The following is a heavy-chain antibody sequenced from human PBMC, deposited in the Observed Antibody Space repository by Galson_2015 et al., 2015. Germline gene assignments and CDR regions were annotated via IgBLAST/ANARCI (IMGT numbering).Heavy chain of an antibody. CDR1: GYSFTSYW. J-gene: IGHJ6*02. CDR3: ATREGIAAAGSYYYYGMDV. CDR2: IYPGDSDT. D-gene: IGHD6-13*01. V-gene: IGHV5-51*03. Sequence: QSGAEVKKPGESLKISCKGSGYSFTSYWIGWVRQMPGKGLEWMGIIYPGDSDTRYSPSFQGQVTISADKSISTAYLQWSSLEASDTTMYYCATREGIAAAGSYYYYGMDVWGQGTTVTVSS.